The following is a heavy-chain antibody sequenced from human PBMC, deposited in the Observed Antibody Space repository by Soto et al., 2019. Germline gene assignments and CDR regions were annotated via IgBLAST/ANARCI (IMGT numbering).Heavy chain of an antibody. Sequence: QVQLVQSGAEVKKPGASVKVSCKASGYTFTSYGISWVRQAPGQGLEWMGWISAYNGNTNYAQKLQGRATMSTDTSTSTAYMERRSLGSDDTAVYYCGRDDILTGDLVDYYCYGMDVWGQGTTVTVSS. V-gene: IGHV1-18*01. CDR1: GYTFTSYG. D-gene: IGHD3-9*01. J-gene: IGHJ6*02. CDR3: GRDDILTGDLVDYYCYGMDV. CDR2: ISAYNGNT.